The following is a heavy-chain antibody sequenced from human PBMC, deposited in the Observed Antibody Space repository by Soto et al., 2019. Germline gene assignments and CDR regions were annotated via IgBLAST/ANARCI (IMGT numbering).Heavy chain of an antibody. D-gene: IGHD6-19*01. CDR2: ISYDGSNK. CDR1: GFTFSSYA. J-gene: IGHJ4*02. Sequence: PGGSLRLSCAASGFTFSSYAMHWVRQAPGKGPEWVAVISYDGSNKYYADSVKGRFTISRDNSKNTLYLQMNSLRAEDTAVYYCARGPPYSSGLDYWGQGTLVTVSS. V-gene: IGHV3-30-3*01. CDR3: ARGPPYSSGLDY.